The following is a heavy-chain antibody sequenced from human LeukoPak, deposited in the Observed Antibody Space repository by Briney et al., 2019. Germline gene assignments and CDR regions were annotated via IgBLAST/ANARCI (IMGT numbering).Heavy chain of an antibody. CDR1: GYTFTGYY. CDR3: ARDSFADMITFGGVIVKGGYDY. CDR2: INPNSGGT. V-gene: IGHV1-2*02. J-gene: IGHJ4*02. D-gene: IGHD3-16*02. Sequence: ASVKVPCKASGYTFTGYYMHWVRQAPGQGLEWMGWINPNSGGTNYAQKFQGRVTMTRDTSISTAYMELSRLRSDDTAVYYCARDSFADMITFGGVIVKGGYDYWGQGTLVTVSS.